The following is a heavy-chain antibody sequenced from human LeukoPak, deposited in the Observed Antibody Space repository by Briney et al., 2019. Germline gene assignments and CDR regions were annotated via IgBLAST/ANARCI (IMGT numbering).Heavy chain of an antibody. D-gene: IGHD6-13*01. CDR3: ARRKSEGIAAAGIDLFDP. J-gene: IGHJ5*02. Sequence: ASEKVSCKASGYTFTSYAMHWVRQAPGQRLEWMGWINAGNGNTKYSQKFQGRVTITRDTSASTAYMELSSLRSEDTAVYYCARRKSEGIAAAGIDLFDPWGQGTLVTVSS. V-gene: IGHV1-3*01. CDR1: GYTFTSYA. CDR2: INAGNGNT.